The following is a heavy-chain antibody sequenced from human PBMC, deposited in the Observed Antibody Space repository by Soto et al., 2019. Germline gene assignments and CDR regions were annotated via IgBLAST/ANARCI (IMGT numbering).Heavy chain of an antibody. CDR1: GFTFSNAW. V-gene: IGHV3-15*01. CDR2: IKSKTDGGTT. Sequence: PGGSLRLSCAAFGFTFSNAWVSWVSQAPGKGLEWVGRIKSKTDGGTTDYAAPVKGRFTISRDDSKNTLYLQMNSLKTEDTAVYYCTTDLDWAFDYWGQGTLVTVSS. J-gene: IGHJ4*02. CDR3: TTDLDWAFDY. D-gene: IGHD3-9*01.